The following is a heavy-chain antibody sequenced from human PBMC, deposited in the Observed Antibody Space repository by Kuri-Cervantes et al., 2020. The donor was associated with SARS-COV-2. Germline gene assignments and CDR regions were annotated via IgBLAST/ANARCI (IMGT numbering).Heavy chain of an antibody. CDR3: ARDLGYSSGWYGFPSN. D-gene: IGHD6-19*01. J-gene: IGHJ4*02. V-gene: IGHV1-69*13. CDR2: IIPIFGTA. Sequence: SVKVSCKASGGTFSSYAISWVRQAPGQGLEWMGGIIPIFGTANYAQKFQGRVTITADESTSTAYMELSSLRSEDTAVYYRARDLGYSSGWYGFPSNWGQGTLVTVSS. CDR1: GGTFSSYA.